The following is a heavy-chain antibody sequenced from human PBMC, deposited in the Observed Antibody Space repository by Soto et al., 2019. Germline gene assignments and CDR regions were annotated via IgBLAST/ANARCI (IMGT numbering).Heavy chain of an antibody. CDR2: ISGSGGNT. J-gene: IGHJ4*02. Sequence: PGGSLRLSCAASGFTFSSYAMSWVRQAPGKGLEWVSAISGSGGNTYYADSVKGRFTISRDNSRNTLYLQMDSLRVEDSAVYSCAKAGCSGGTCYLYYFDYWGQGALVTAPQ. CDR1: GFTFSSYA. CDR3: AKAGCSGGTCYLYYFDY. D-gene: IGHD2-15*01. V-gene: IGHV3-23*01.